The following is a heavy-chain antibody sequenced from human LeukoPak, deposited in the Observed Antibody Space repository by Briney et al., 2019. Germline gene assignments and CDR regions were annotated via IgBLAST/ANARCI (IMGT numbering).Heavy chain of an antibody. J-gene: IGHJ4*02. CDR3: ARASVIAIPFSY. CDR2: INHSGST. CDR1: GGSFSGYY. V-gene: IGHV4-34*01. D-gene: IGHD2-21*01. Sequence: SETLSLTCAVYGGSFSGYYWSWLRQPPGKGLEWIGEINHSGSTNYNPSLKSRVTISVDTSKNQFSLKLSSVTAADPAVYYCARASVIAIPFSYWGQGTLVTVSS.